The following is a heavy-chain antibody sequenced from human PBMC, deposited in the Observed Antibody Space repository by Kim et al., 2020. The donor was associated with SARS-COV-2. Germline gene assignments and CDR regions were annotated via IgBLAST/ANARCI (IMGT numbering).Heavy chain of an antibody. CDR3: AKGAAPYYYYGMDV. J-gene: IGHJ6*02. CDR2: ISWNSGSI. D-gene: IGHD6-13*01. Sequence: GGSLRLSCAASGFTFDDYAMHWVRQAPGKGLEWVSGISWNSGSIGYADSVKGRFTISRDNAKNSLYLQMNSLRAEDTALYYCAKGAAPYYYYGMDVWGQGTTVTVSS. CDR1: GFTFDDYA. V-gene: IGHV3-9*01.